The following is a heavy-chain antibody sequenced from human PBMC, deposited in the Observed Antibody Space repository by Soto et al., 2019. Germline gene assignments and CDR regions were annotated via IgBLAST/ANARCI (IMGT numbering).Heavy chain of an antibody. D-gene: IGHD6-19*01. CDR1: GGSISSYY. J-gene: IGHJ3*02. Sequence: SETLSLTCTVSGGSISSYYWSWIRQPPGKGLEWIADIYYSGSTNYSPSLKSRVTISVDTSKNQFSLNLSSVTAADTAVYFCATYVPDKLAVAGTSDAFDIWGQGTMVTVSS. CDR2: IYYSGST. V-gene: IGHV4-59*01. CDR3: ATYVPDKLAVAGTSDAFDI.